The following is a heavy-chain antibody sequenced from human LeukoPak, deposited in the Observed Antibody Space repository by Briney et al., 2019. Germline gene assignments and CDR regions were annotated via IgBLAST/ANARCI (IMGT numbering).Heavy chain of an antibody. V-gene: IGHV3-53*01. CDR1: GFTVTSNY. D-gene: IGHD5-12*01. J-gene: IGHJ4*02. CDR3: AREVRGYYFDY. CDR2: ISSGGNT. Sequence: PGXSLRLSCAASGFTVTSNYMTWVRQAPGKGLEWVSVISSGGNTYYSDSVKGRFTISRDNSKNTVYLQMNGLRAEDTAVYYCAREVRGYYFDYWGQGTLVTASS.